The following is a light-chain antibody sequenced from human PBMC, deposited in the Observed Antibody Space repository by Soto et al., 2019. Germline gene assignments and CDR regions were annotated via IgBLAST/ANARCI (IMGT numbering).Light chain of an antibody. CDR3: QHSKTYPLT. V-gene: IGKV1-5*03. CDR2: KAS. Sequence: DIQLTQSPSTLSASVGDRVTITCRASETISSWLAWYQQKPEKAPKLLIHKASSLESGVPSRFSGGGSGTEFTLSISSLQPDDFATYYCQHSKTYPLTFGGGTQVEIK. CDR1: ETISSW. J-gene: IGKJ4*01.